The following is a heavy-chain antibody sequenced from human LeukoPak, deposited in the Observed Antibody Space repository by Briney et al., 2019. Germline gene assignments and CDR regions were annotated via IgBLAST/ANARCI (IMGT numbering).Heavy chain of an antibody. Sequence: PGGSLRLSCAASGFTFNNYALAWVRQTPEKGLECVSAISGDGVSPYYVDSVRGRFTISRDNSKNTLYLQMHSLRVEDTAVYYCAKLSGHIVVVPTDYWGQGTLVTVSS. J-gene: IGHJ4*02. CDR3: AKLSGHIVVVPTDY. CDR2: ISGDGVSP. V-gene: IGHV3-23*01. D-gene: IGHD2-2*01. CDR1: GFTFNNYA.